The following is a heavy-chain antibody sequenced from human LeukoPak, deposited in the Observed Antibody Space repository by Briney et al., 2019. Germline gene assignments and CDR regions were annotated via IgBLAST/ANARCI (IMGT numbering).Heavy chain of an antibody. V-gene: IGHV3-73*01. J-gene: IGHJ4*02. CDR2: IRNKDNSYAT. CDR3: ARDSDVHCSGGRCTNFDY. Sequence: PGGSLRLSCAASGFIFSGSTIQWVRQASGKGLEWIGRIRNKDNSYATAYVASVKGRFTISRDDSKNTAYLQMNSLKTEDTAVYYCARDSDVHCSGGRCTNFDYWGQGTLVTVSS. CDR1: GFIFSGST. D-gene: IGHD2-15*01.